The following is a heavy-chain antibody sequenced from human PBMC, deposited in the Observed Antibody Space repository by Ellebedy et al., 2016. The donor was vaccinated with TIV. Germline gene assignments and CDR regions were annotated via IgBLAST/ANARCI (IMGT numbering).Heavy chain of an antibody. CDR1: GASITSHF. D-gene: IGHD3/OR15-3a*01. CDR2: LHPSGTP. Sequence: SETLSLTCAVSGASITSHFWTWIRQHAGGGLEWIGRLHPSGTPNYNPSLKSRFIMSRDTSKSQFSLKLSSVTAADTAVYYCARDNYDVLTGEATWLDPWGQGTLVTVSS. J-gene: IGHJ5*02. V-gene: IGHV4-4*07. CDR3: ARDNYDVLTGEATWLDP.